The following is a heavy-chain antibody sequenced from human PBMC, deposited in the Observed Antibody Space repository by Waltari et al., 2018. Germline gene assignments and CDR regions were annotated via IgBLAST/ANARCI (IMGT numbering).Heavy chain of an antibody. V-gene: IGHV1-24*01. CDR1: GYTLTELS. J-gene: IGHJ4*02. CDR3: ATVGLGSYYFDY. CDR2: FDPEDGET. Sequence: QVQLVQSGAEVKKPGASVKVSCKVSGYTLTELSMHWVRQAPGKGRDWMGGFDPEDGETIYAQKFQGRVTMTEDTSTDTAYMELSSLRSEDTAVYYCATVGLGSYYFDYWGQGTLVTVSS. D-gene: IGHD1-26*01.